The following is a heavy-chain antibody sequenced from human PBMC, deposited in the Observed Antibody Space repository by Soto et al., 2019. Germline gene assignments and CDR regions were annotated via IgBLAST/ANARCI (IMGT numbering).Heavy chain of an antibody. Sequence: ASVKVSCKASGYTFTSYGISWVRQAPGQGLEYMGWISAYNGNTNYAQKLQGRVTMTTETSTSTAYMELRSLRSDDTAVYYRAREYSTFSPLEYWGQGTQVTVSS. J-gene: IGHJ4*02. D-gene: IGHD6-13*01. CDR1: GYTFTSYG. CDR2: ISAYNGNT. V-gene: IGHV1-18*01. CDR3: AREYSTFSPLEY.